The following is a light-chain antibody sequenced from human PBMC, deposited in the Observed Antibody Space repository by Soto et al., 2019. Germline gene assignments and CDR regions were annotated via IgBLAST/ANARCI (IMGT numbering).Light chain of an antibody. J-gene: IGKJ1*01. CDR3: QQYNNWPPRGT. CDR1: QYVGTR. V-gene: IGKV3-11*01. CDR2: YTS. Sequence: EIVLTQSPATLSSSPGETATLSCRASQYVGTRLAWYQHKPGQAPRLLIYYTSNRATGIPARFSGSGSGTDFTLTIGSLQSEDFAVYYCQQYNNWPPRGTFGQGTKVDIK.